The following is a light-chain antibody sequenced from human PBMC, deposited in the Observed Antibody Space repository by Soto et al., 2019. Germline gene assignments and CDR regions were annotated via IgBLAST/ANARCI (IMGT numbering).Light chain of an antibody. Sequence: DIQMTQSPSSLSASVGDRVTITCRASQSITSYLNWYQQKPGKAPNLLIYAASSLQSGVPSRFRGSGSGTDFTLTISSLQPEDFATYYCQQANSFPITFGQGTRLEIK. CDR1: QSITSY. CDR2: AAS. V-gene: IGKV1-39*01. J-gene: IGKJ5*01. CDR3: QQANSFPIT.